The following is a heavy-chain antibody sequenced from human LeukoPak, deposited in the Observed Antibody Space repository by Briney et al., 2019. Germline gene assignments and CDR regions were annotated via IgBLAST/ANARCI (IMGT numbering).Heavy chain of an antibody. CDR2: INPDGGEI. CDR1: GFTFSTSW. V-gene: IGHV3-7*01. CDR3: ARHRTASDY. J-gene: IGHJ4*02. Sequence: GGSLRLSCGASGFTFSTSWMTWVRQAPGKGLEWVASINPDGGEIHYVDSVKGRFTISRDNAKNSLYLQMNSLRAEDTAVYYCARHRTASDYWGQGTLVTVSS. D-gene: IGHD3-16*02.